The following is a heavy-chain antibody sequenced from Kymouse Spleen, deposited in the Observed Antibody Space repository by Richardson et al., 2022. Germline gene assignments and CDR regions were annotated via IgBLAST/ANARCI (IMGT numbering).Heavy chain of an antibody. J-gene: IGHJ6*02. CDR3: ARDRAGTTSYYYYGMDV. CDR1: GYTFTGYY. V-gene: IGHV1-2*04. CDR2: INPNSGGT. D-gene: IGHD1-7*01. Sequence: QVQLVQSGAEVKKPGASVKVSCKASGYTFTGYYMHWVRQAPGQGLEWMGWINPNSGGTNYAQKFQGWVTMTRDTSISTAYMELSRLRSDDTAVYYCARDRAGTTSYYYYGMDVWGQGTTVTVSS.